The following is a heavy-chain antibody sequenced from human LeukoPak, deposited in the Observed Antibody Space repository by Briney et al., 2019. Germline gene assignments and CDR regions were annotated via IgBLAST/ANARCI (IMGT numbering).Heavy chain of an antibody. CDR2: INPNSGGT. Sequence: GASVKVSCKASGGTFSSYAISWVRQAPGQGLEWMGWINPNSGGTNYAQKFQGRVTMTRDTSISTAYMELSRLRSDDTAVYYCARDARGYYYGSGIHTSYYYYYMDVWGKGTTVTVSS. CDR3: ARDARGYYYGSGIHTSYYYYYMDV. V-gene: IGHV1-2*02. J-gene: IGHJ6*03. D-gene: IGHD3-10*01. CDR1: GGTFSSYA.